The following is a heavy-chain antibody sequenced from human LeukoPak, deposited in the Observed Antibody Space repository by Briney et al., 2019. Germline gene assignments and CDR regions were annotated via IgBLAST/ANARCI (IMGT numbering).Heavy chain of an antibody. CDR2: INPNTGDT. Sequence: ASVTVSCKASGYTFADYYIHWVRQAPGQGLEWMGWINPNTGDTHSAQKFQGRVTMTRDTSISTAYMDLSRLRSDDTAVYYCAKGVTARGFYYYMDVWGKGTTVTISS. D-gene: IGHD2-21*02. V-gene: IGHV1-2*02. CDR3: AKGVTARGFYYYMDV. CDR1: GYTFADYY. J-gene: IGHJ6*03.